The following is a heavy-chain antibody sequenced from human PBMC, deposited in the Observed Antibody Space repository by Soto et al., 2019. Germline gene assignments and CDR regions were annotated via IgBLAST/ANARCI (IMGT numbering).Heavy chain of an antibody. J-gene: IGHJ5*02. CDR2: MNPNSGNT. D-gene: IGHD3-3*01. Sequence: ASVKVSCKASGYTFTSYDINWVRQATGQGLEWVGWMNPNSGNTGYAQKFQGRVTMTRNTSISTAYMELSSLRSEDTAVYYCARGRITIFGVVIPTTWFDPWGQGTLVTVSS. CDR3: ARGRITIFGVVIPTTWFDP. CDR1: GYTFTSYD. V-gene: IGHV1-8*01.